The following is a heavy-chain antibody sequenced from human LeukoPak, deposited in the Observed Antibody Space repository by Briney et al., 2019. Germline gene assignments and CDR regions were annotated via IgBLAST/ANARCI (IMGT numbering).Heavy chain of an antibody. Sequence: GGSLRLSCAASGFTFSSYGMHWVRQAPGKGLEWVAVISYDGSNKYYADSVKGRFTISRDNSKNTLYLQMNSLRAEDTAVYYCAKCCGSQLSPVTDYWAREPWSPSPQ. CDR2: ISYDGSNK. D-gene: IGHD4-17*01. CDR1: GFTFSSYG. CDR3: AKCCGSQLSPVTDY. J-gene: IGHJ4*02. V-gene: IGHV3-30*18.